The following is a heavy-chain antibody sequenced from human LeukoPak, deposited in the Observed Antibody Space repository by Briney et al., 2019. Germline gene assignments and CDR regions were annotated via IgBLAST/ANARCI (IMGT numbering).Heavy chain of an antibody. V-gene: IGHV3-23*01. CDR2: ISGSGGST. CDR3: AKGTEQTYYDFWSGSYFDY. D-gene: IGHD3-3*01. J-gene: IGHJ4*02. Sequence: PGGSLRLSCAASGFTFSSYAMSWVRQAPGKGLELVSAISGSGGSTYYADSVKGRFTIARDNSKNTLYLEMNRLRAEDTAVYYCAKGTEQTYYDFWSGSYFDYWGQGTLVTVSS. CDR1: GFTFSSYA.